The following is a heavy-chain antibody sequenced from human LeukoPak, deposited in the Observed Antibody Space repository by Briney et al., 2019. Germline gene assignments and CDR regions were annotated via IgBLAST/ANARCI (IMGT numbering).Heavy chain of an antibody. Sequence: SETLSLTCAVYGGSFSGYHWTWIRQSPGKGLEWIGDINPSGSTYYNPSLRSRLTISVDTSKNQFSLKLRSVTAADTAVYYCARGRHDITMIVVVMTSVSYYLDVWGKGTTVTVS. D-gene: IGHD3-22*01. V-gene: IGHV4-34*01. J-gene: IGHJ6*03. CDR3: ARGRHDITMIVVVMTSVSYYLDV. CDR1: GGSFSGYH. CDR2: INPSGST.